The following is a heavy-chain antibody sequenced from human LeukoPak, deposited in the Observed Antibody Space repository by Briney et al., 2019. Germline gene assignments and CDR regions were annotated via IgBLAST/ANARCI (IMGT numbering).Heavy chain of an antibody. J-gene: IGHJ4*02. CDR2: ISNNGGYT. Sequence: GGSLRLSCAASGFTFSSSAMSWVRQAPGKGLEWVSAISNNGGYTYYADSVKGRFTISRDNSKNTLYLQMNSLRAEDTAVYYCAKPSYSSSWYLGYFDYRGQGTLVTVSS. CDR3: AKPSYSSSWYLGYFDY. D-gene: IGHD6-13*01. CDR1: GFTFSSSA. V-gene: IGHV3-23*01.